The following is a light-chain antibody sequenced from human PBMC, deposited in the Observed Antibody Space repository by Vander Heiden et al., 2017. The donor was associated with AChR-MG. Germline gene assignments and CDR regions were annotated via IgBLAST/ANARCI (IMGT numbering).Light chain of an antibody. V-gene: IGLV3-9*01. J-gene: IGLJ1*01. Sequence: SYELTQPLSVSVALGQTARIACEGNDIRSKNVHWYKQKPGQAPVLVMYRDINRPSGIPERFSGSKSRNSATLTISRAQAGDEADYYCQVWDSSAGVFGSGTKVTVL. CDR3: QVWDSSAGV. CDR2: RDI. CDR1: DIRSKN.